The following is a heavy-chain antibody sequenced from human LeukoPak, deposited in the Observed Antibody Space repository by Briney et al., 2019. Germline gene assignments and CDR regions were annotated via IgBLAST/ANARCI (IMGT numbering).Heavy chain of an antibody. V-gene: IGHV3-30-3*01. CDR2: ISYDGSNK. CDR1: GFTFSSYA. CDR3: ARENSRVIYGPIDP. J-gene: IGHJ5*02. Sequence: GGSLRLSCAASGFTFSSYAMHWVRQASGKGLEWVAVISYDGSNKYYADSVKGRFTISRDNSKNTLYLQMNSLRAEDTAVYYCARENSRVIYGPIDPWGQGTLVTVSS. D-gene: IGHD2-21*01.